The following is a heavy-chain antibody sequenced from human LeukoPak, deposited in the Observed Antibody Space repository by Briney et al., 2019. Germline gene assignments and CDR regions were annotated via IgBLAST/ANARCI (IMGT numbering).Heavy chain of an antibody. D-gene: IGHD2-15*01. V-gene: IGHV1-46*01. J-gene: IGHJ5*02. CDR2: INPSGGST. Sequence: ASVKVSCKASGYTFTSYYMHWVRQAPGQGLEWMGIINPSGGSTSYAQKFQGRVTMTRDTSTSTVYMELSRLRSDDTAVYYCARVPSYCSGGSCYSGWNWFDPWGQGTLVTVSS. CDR3: ARVPSYCSGGSCYSGWNWFDP. CDR1: GYTFTSYY.